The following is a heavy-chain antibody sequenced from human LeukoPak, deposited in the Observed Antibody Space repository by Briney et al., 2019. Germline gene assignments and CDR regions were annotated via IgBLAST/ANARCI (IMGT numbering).Heavy chain of an antibody. CDR3: ARDQYDTWSRRGNFDS. CDR2: ISDNGDST. J-gene: IGHJ4*02. Sequence: GGSLRLSCAASGFTFSNYAMSWVRQAPGEGLEWVSGISDNGDSTYYADSVKGRFTISKDNSKDTLYLQMNSLRAEDTAVFYCARDQYDTWSRRGNFDSWGQGTLVIVSS. CDR1: GFTFSNYA. V-gene: IGHV3-23*01. D-gene: IGHD3-3*01.